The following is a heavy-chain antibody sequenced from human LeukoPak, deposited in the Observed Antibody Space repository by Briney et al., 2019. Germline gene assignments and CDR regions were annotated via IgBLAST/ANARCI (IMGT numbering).Heavy chain of an antibody. Sequence: PGGSLRLSCAASGFTFSSYGMHWVRQAPGKGLEWVAFIRYDGSNKYYADSVKGRFTISRDNSKNTLYLQMNSLRAEDTAVYYCAKDRPWEYSYGFEADYWGQGTLVTVSS. D-gene: IGHD5-18*01. CDR2: IRYDGSNK. V-gene: IGHV3-30*02. CDR3: AKDRPWEYSYGFEADY. J-gene: IGHJ4*02. CDR1: GFTFSSYG.